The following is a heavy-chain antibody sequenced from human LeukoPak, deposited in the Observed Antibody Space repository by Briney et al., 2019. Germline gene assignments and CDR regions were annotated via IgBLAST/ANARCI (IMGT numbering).Heavy chain of an antibody. CDR1: GFTFSNYA. CDR2: ITINIDRT. Sequence: GGSLRLSCSASGFTFSNYAMHWVRQAPGKGLEYVSAITINIDRTFYADSVQGRFTISRDNSANTFLQVSSLRPEDTAVYYCVKPARGSGIQNGFDYWGQGTLVTVSS. V-gene: IGHV3-64D*06. CDR3: VKPARGSGIQNGFDY. J-gene: IGHJ4*02. D-gene: IGHD3-10*01.